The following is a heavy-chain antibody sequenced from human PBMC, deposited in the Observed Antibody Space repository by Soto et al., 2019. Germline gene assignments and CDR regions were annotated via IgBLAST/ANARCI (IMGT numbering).Heavy chain of an antibody. Sequence: LTLTCAFSGFTFDDYTMHWVRQAPGKGLEWVSLISWDGGSTYYADSVKGRFTISRDNSKNSLYLQMNSLRTEDTALYYCAKEGSSGYLYYYYGMDVWGQGTTVTVSS. CDR2: ISWDGGST. CDR3: AKEGSSGYLYYYYGMDV. D-gene: IGHD3-22*01. J-gene: IGHJ6*02. CDR1: GFTFDDYT. V-gene: IGHV3-43*01.